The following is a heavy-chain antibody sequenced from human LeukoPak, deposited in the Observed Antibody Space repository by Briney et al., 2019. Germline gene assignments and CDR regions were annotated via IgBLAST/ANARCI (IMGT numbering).Heavy chain of an antibody. D-gene: IGHD6-13*01. J-gene: IGHJ6*03. Sequence: GGSLRLSCAASGFTFSSYAMSWVRQAPGKGLEWVSAISGSGGSTYYADSVKGRFTISRDNSKNTLYLQMNSLRAEDTAVYYCAKAGGGSSSWYTRRDYYYMDVWGKGTTVTVSS. V-gene: IGHV3-23*01. CDR2: ISGSGGST. CDR3: AKAGGGSSSWYTRRDYYYMDV. CDR1: GFTFSSYA.